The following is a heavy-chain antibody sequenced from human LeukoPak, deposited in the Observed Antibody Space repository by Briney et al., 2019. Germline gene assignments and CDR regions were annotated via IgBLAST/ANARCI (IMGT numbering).Heavy chain of an antibody. CDR1: GFTFSSYG. Sequence: PGRSLRLSCAASGFTFSSYGMHWVRQAPGKGLEWVVVISYDGSNKYYADSVKGRFTISRDNSKNTLYLQMNSLRAEDTAVYYCARAPPRHGAFDIWGQGTMVTVSS. J-gene: IGHJ3*02. V-gene: IGHV3-30*03. CDR2: ISYDGSNK. CDR3: ARAPPRHGAFDI.